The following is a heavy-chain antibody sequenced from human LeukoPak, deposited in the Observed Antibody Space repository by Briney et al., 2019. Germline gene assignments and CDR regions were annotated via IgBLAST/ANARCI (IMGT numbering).Heavy chain of an antibody. CDR2: ISSGGDKT. D-gene: IGHD1-26*01. V-gene: IGHV3-23*01. CDR3: VKKRSGSSGWFDP. Sequence: GGSLRLSCAASGLTFSSYAMSWVRQAPGKGLEWVSAISSGGDKTYYVDSVKGRFTTSRDNSKNTLYLQMHCLRAEDTAMYYCVKKRSGSSGWFDPWGQGTLVTVSS. CDR1: GLTFSSYA. J-gene: IGHJ5*02.